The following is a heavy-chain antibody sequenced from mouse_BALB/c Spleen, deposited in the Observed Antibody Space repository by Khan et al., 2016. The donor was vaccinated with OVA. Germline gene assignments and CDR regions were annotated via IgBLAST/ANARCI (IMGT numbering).Heavy chain of an antibody. D-gene: IGHD3-1*01. CDR1: GYAFTNYQ. J-gene: IGHJ3*01. V-gene: IGHV1S81*02. CDR2: INPSNGGT. CDR3: TRGGYGGFAY. Sequence: VQLQESGAELVKPGASVKLSCKASGYAFTNYQMYWVKQRPGQGLEWIGEINPSNGGTNFNEKFKSKATLTVDKSSSTAYMQLSSLTSEDSAVYYCTRGGYGGFAYWGQGTLVTVS.